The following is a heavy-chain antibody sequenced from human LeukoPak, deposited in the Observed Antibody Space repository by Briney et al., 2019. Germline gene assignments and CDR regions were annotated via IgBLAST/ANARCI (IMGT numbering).Heavy chain of an antibody. V-gene: IGHV4-39*01. CDR2: IYYSGTT. D-gene: IGHD5-18*01. CDR3: ARTWIPVPFDY. CDR1: GDSILSATYY. Sequence: SETLSLTCTVSGDSILSATYYWGWIRQPPGKGLEWIGSIYYSGTTYYNPSLKSRVTISVDTSKTQFSLKLSSVTAADTAVYYCARTWIPVPFDYWGQGTLVTVSS. J-gene: IGHJ4*02.